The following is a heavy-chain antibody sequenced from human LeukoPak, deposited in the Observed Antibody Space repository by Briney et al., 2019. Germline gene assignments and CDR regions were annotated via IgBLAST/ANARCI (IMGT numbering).Heavy chain of an antibody. CDR3: AKGGGSGSNGYVQY. Sequence: GASLTLSCAASGFTFSSNVMSWVRQAPGKGLEWVSLITGNGDGRDYADSVKGRFTTSRDNSKNTLYLQMNSLTGEDTAVYYCAKGGGSGSNGYVQYWGQGILVTVSS. D-gene: IGHD3-22*01. CDR1: GFTFSSNV. J-gene: IGHJ4*02. CDR2: ITGNGDGR. V-gene: IGHV3-23*01.